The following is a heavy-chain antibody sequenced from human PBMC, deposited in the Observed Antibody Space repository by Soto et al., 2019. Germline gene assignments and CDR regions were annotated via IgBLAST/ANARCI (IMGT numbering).Heavy chain of an antibody. CDR3: ARVGGRGQRAAFDI. CDR2: IYYSGST. J-gene: IGHJ3*02. D-gene: IGHD6-25*01. V-gene: IGHV4-59*01. Sequence: SETLSLTCTVSGGSISSYYWSWIRQPPGKGLEWIGYIYYSGSTNYNPSLKSRVTISVDTSKNQFSLKLSSVTAADTAVYYCARVGGRGQRAAFDIWGQGTMVTVSS. CDR1: GGSISSYY.